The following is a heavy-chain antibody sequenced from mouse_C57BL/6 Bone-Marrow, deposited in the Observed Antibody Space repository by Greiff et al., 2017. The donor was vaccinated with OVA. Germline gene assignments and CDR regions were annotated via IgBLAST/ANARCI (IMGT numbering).Heavy chain of an antibody. CDR1: GFNIKDDY. J-gene: IGHJ3*01. Sequence: VQLQQSGAELVRPGASVKLSCTASGFNIKDDYMHWVKQRPEQGLEWIGWIDPENGDTEYASKFQGKATITADTSSNTAYLQLSSLTSEGTAVYYCTTLIYYDYIAYWGQGTLVTVSA. V-gene: IGHV14-4*01. CDR2: IDPENGDT. CDR3: TTLIYYDYIAY. D-gene: IGHD2-4*01.